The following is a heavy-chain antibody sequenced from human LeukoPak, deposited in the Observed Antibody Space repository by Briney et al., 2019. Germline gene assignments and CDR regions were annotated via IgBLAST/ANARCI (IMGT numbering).Heavy chain of an antibody. J-gene: IGHJ6*02. CDR2: INHSGST. V-gene: IGHV4-39*07. Sequence: PSETLSLTCTVSGGSISSGGSYWSWIRQPPGKGLEWIGEINHSGSTNYNPSLKSRVTISVDTSKNQFSLKLDSVTAADTAVYYCARGPRGGGSFYYYYYAMDVWGQGTTVTVSS. CDR3: ARGPRGGGSFYYYYYAMDV. CDR1: GGSISSGGSY.